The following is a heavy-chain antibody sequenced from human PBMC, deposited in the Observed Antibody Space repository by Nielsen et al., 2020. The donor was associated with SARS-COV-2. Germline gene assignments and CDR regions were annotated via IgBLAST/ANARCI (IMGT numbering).Heavy chain of an antibody. V-gene: IGHV3-7*03. CDR2: IKQDGSEK. CDR3: AKGHGDYPWGIDY. CDR1: GFTFSSYW. J-gene: IGHJ4*02. D-gene: IGHD4-17*01. Sequence: GGSLRLSCAASGFTFSSYWMSWVRQAPGKGLEWVANIKQDGSEKYYVDSVKGRFTISRDNAKNSLYLQMNSLRAEDTALYYCAKGHGDYPWGIDYWGQGTLVTVSS.